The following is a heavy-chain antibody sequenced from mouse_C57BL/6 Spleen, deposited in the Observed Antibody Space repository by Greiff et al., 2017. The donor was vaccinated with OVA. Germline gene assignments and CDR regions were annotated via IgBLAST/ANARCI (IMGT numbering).Heavy chain of an antibody. CDR1: GYSITSGYD. CDR2: ISYSGST. Sequence: DVQLVESGPGMVKPSQSLSLTCTVTGYSITSGYDWHWIRHFPGNKLEWMGYISYSGSTNYNPSLKSRISITHDTSKNHFFLKLNSVTTEDTATYYCATAYYSNYLFAYWGQGTLVTVSA. V-gene: IGHV3-1*01. J-gene: IGHJ3*01. D-gene: IGHD2-5*01. CDR3: ATAYYSNYLFAY.